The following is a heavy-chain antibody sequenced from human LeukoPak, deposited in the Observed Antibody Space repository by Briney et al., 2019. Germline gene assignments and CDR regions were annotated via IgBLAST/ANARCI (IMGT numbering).Heavy chain of an antibody. CDR2: IYYSGST. Sequence: SETLSLTCTVSGGSISSSSYYWGWIRQPPGKGLEWIGSIYYSGSTYYNPSLKSRVTISVDTSKNQFSLKLSSVTAADTAVYYCARSVSIVVVTPYYFDYWGQGTLVTVSS. J-gene: IGHJ4*02. V-gene: IGHV4-39*01. D-gene: IGHD3-22*01. CDR1: GGSISSSSYY. CDR3: ARSVSIVVVTPYYFDY.